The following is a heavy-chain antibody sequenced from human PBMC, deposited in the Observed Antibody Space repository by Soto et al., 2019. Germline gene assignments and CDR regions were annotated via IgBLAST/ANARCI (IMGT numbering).Heavy chain of an antibody. J-gene: IGHJ3*02. D-gene: IGHD3-9*01. V-gene: IGHV1-2*02. CDR1: GYTFTGYY. CDR2: INPNSGGT. Sequence: GASVKVSCKASGYTFTGYYMHWVRQAPGQGLEWMGWINPNSGGTNYAQKFQGRVTMTRDTSISTAYMELSRLRSDDTAVYYRARDGAYYDILTGYYHDAFDIWGQGTMVTVSS. CDR3: ARDGAYYDILTGYYHDAFDI.